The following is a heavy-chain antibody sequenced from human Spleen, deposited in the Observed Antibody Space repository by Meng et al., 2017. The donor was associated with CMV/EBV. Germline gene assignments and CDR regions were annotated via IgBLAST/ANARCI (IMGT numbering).Heavy chain of an antibody. Sequence: GSLSSGGYYWSWIRQHPGKGLEWLGYLYYSGSTYYNPSLKSRVTISVDTSKNQFSLKLSSVTAADTAVYYCAREYYYDSSRGWFDPWGQGTLVTVSS. D-gene: IGHD3-22*01. V-gene: IGHV4-31*02. J-gene: IGHJ5*02. CDR3: AREYYYDSSRGWFDP. CDR2: LYYSGST. CDR1: GSLSSGGYY.